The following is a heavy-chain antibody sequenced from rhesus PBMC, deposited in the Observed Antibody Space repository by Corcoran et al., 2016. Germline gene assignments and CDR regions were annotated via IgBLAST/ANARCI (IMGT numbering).Heavy chain of an antibody. D-gene: IGHD5-24*01. CDR2: ISYSGRP. Sequence: QLQLQESGPGLVKPSETLSLTCAVSGYSISSGYGWSWIRQPPGKGLEWIGYISYSGRPSYNPSLKSRVTISRDTAKNQFSLKLSSVTAADTAVYYCAREAGVGLGYWGQGVLVTVSS. V-gene: IGHV4-122*02. CDR1: GYSISSGYG. J-gene: IGHJ4*01. CDR3: AREAGVGLGY.